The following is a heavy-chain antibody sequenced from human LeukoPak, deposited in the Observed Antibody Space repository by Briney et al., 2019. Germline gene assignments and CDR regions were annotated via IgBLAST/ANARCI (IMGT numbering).Heavy chain of an antibody. D-gene: IGHD2-2*01. CDR1: GGTFSSYA. CDR2: IIPIFGTA. J-gene: IGHJ5*02. V-gene: IGHV1-69*05. Sequence: SVKVSCKASGGTFSSYAISWVRQAPGQGLEWMGGIIPIFGTANYAQKFQGRVTITTDESTSTDYMELSSLRSEDTAVYYCAREHCSSTRCYQVYNWFDPWGQGTLVTVSS. CDR3: AREHCSSTRCYQVYNWFDP.